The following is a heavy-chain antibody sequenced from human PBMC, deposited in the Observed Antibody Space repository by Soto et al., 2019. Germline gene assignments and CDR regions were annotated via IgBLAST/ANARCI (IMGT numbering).Heavy chain of an antibody. J-gene: IGHJ6*02. CDR2: IKQEGSEK. V-gene: IGHV3-7*03. Sequence: GGSLRLSCAASGFTFSSYWMSWVRQAPGKGLEWVANIKQEGSEKYYVDSVKGRYTISRDNAKNSLYLQMNSLRAEDTAVYYCARDRSAYGMDVWGQGTTVTVSS. CDR3: ARDRSAYGMDV. CDR1: GFTFSSYW.